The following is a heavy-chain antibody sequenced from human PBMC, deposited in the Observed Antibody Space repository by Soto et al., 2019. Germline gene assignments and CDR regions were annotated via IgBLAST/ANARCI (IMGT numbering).Heavy chain of an antibody. CDR1: RFTFSSYA. V-gene: IGHV3-23*01. D-gene: IGHD3-10*01. CDR3: AKEHYTYGSGSYYTFDY. Sequence: EVQLLESGGGLVQPGGSLRLSCAASRFTFSSYAMSWVRQAPGKGLEWVSAISGSAYATYYADSVKGRFTISRVNSTSTLYLQMNRLRAEDTAVYYCAKEHYTYGSGSYYTFDYWGQGILVTVSS. J-gene: IGHJ4*02. CDR2: ISGSAYAT.